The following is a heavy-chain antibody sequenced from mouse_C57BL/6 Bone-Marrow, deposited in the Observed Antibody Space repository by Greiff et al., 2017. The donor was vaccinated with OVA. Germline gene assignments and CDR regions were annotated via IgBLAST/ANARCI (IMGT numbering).Heavy chain of an antibody. J-gene: IGHJ2*01. CDR3: AGLLDY. CDR2: INPNNGGT. V-gene: IGHV1-26*01. D-gene: IGHD2-2*01. Sequence: EVKLVESGPELVKPGASVKISCKASGYTFTDYYMNWVKQSHGKSLEWIGDINPNNGGTSYNQKFKGKATLTVDKSSSTAYMELRSLTSEDSAVYYCAGLLDYWGQGTTLTVSS. CDR1: GYTFTDYY.